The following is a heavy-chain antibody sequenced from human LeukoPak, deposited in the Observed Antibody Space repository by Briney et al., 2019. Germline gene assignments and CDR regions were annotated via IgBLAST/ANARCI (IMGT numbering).Heavy chain of an antibody. CDR3: ARAEGGMTTVYPFDY. V-gene: IGHV4-59*12. CDR2: IYYTGIT. D-gene: IGHD4-17*01. J-gene: IGHJ4*02. Sequence: PSETLSLTCTVSDGSISGYYWTWIRQPPGKGLEWIGYIYYTGITNYNPSLKSRVTISVDTSKNQFSLKLSSVTAADTAVYYCARAEGGMTTVYPFDYWGQGTLVTVSS. CDR1: DGSISGYY.